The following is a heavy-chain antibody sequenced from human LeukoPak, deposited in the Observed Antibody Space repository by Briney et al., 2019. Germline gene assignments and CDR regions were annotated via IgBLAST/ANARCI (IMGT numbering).Heavy chain of an antibody. CDR2: IFSISTYI. CDR1: GFAFNTYS. V-gene: IGHV3-21*03. CDR3: ARDFYDGFALDY. J-gene: IGHJ4*02. D-gene: IGHD2/OR15-2a*01. Sequence: GGSLRLSCAASGFAFNTYSMNWVRQAPGKGLEWVSFIFSISTYIYYTDSVKGRFTISRDNARNSLYLQMDNLRAEDTGVYYCARDFYDGFALDYWGQGTLVTVSS.